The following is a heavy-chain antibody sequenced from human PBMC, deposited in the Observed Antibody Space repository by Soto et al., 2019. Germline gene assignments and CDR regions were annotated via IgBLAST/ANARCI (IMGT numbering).Heavy chain of an antibody. Sequence: GXCVNVSCPCGGHILMQYGTDGVRQAPAQGVDGVGCSNMGSGDNGYTNYALKFQGRVTLTTDTSTSTVYMELRSLRPDDTAVYYCARGDYCGGSSCFRTDHSYSALDVWGQGTTVTVSS. V-gene: IGHV1-18*01. CDR3: ARGDYCGGSSCFRTDHSYSALDV. CDR1: GHILMQYG. D-gene: IGHD2-21*01. J-gene: IGHJ6*02. CDR2: SNMGSGDNGYT.